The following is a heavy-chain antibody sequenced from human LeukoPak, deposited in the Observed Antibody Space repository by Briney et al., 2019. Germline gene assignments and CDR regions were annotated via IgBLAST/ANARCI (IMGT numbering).Heavy chain of an antibody. CDR2: IRSKAYGGTT. Sequence: GGSLRLSCAASGLTVSSNYMSWVRQAPGKGLEWVGFIRSKAYGGTTEYAASVKSRFSISRDDSKSIAYLQMNSLRTEDTAVFYCTRDCSGGSCWGDAFDIWGQGTMVTVSS. CDR3: TRDCSGGSCWGDAFDI. J-gene: IGHJ3*02. V-gene: IGHV3-71*01. D-gene: IGHD2-15*01. CDR1: GLTVSSNY.